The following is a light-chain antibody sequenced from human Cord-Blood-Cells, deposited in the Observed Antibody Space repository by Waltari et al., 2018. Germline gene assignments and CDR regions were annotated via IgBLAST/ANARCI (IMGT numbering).Light chain of an antibody. CDR3: QQYYSTPPYT. CDR1: QSVLYSSNTKNY. Sequence: DIVMTQSPDSLAVSLGERATINCKSSQSVLYSSNTKNYLAWYQQKTGQPPKLLIYWASTRESGVPDRFSGGGSGTDFTLTISSLQAEDVAVYYCQQYYSTPPYTFGQGTKLEIK. V-gene: IGKV4-1*01. J-gene: IGKJ2*01. CDR2: WAS.